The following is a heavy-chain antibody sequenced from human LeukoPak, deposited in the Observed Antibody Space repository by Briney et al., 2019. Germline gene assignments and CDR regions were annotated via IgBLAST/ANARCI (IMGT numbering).Heavy chain of an antibody. CDR3: ARDMGPNLTGYLV. Sequence: SETLSLTCSVSGVSVTNYYWCWVRQPAGKRLEWIGRNYPTGDTIYNPSLKSRVTISVDTSKNQFSLKLSSMTAADTAVYYCARDMGPNLTGYLVWGQGTLVTVSS. CDR2: NYPTGDT. CDR1: GVSVTNYY. D-gene: IGHD3-9*01. V-gene: IGHV4-4*07. J-gene: IGHJ4*02.